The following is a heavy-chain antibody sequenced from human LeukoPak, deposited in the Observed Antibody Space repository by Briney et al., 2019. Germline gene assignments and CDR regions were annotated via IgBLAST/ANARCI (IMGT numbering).Heavy chain of an antibody. J-gene: IGHJ4*02. CDR2: ISAYNGNT. Sequence: GASVKVSCKASGYTFTSYGISWVRQAPGQGLEWMGWISAYNGNTNYAQKLQGRVTMTTDTSTSTAYMELRGLRSDDTAVYYCARELPYYYDSSGYYEADYWGQGTLVTVSS. V-gene: IGHV1-18*01. D-gene: IGHD3-22*01. CDR3: ARELPYYYDSSGYYEADY. CDR1: GYTFTSYG.